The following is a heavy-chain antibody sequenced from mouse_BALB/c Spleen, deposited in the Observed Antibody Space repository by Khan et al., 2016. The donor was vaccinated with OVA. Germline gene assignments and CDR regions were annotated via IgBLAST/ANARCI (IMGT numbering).Heavy chain of an antibody. CDR2: IDPSNGDT. Sequence: QVQLQQPGAELVKPGASVKISCKASGYSFTSFYMYWVKQSPGQGLEWIGGIDPSNGDTHFYEKFKSKATLTVDKSSTTAYMQFSSLTSEDSAVYYCARSGYGTPFAYWGQGTLVTVSA. CDR3: ARSGYGTPFAY. J-gene: IGHJ3*01. CDR1: GYSFTSFY. V-gene: IGHV1S81*02. D-gene: IGHD1-1*02.